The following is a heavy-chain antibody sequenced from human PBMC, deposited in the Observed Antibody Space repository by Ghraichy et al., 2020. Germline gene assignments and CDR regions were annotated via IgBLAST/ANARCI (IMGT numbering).Heavy chain of an antibody. J-gene: IGHJ4*02. Sequence: SETLSLTCTVSGASTSLNYWTWIRQPPGKGLEWIGYVYNSGSTDYNPSLKSRVTISMDTSKKRFSLKLNSATAADSAVYYCARLRNSYYYVLDYWGPGSLVTVSS. CDR3: ARLRNSYYYVLDY. CDR1: GASTSLNY. D-gene: IGHD3-22*01. CDR2: VYNSGST. V-gene: IGHV4-59*08.